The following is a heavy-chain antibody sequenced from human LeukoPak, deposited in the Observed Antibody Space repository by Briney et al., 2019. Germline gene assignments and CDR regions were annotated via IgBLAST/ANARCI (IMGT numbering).Heavy chain of an antibody. CDR3: AHIIRGVMNR. Sequence: SGPTLVNPTQTLTLTCTFSGLSLSRSAVGVGCIRQPPGAALEWLALIYWDDDKRYSPSLKNRLTITKDTSKNQVVLTMTNMDPVDTATYYCAHIIRGVMNRWGQGTLVTVSS. CDR2: IYWDDDK. CDR1: GLSLSRSAVG. D-gene: IGHD3-10*01. J-gene: IGHJ5*02. V-gene: IGHV2-5*02.